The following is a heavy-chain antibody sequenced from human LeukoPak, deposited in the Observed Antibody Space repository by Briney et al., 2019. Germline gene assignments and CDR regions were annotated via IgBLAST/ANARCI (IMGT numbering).Heavy chain of an antibody. CDR3: ARGYSSSHYFDY. J-gene: IGHJ4*02. D-gene: IGHD6-13*01. CDR2: INHSGST. V-gene: IGHV4-34*01. Sequence: PSETLSLTCAVYGGSFSGYYWSWIRQPPGKGLEWIGEINHSGSTNYNPSLKSRVTISVDTSKNQFSLKLSSVTAADTAVYYCARGYSSSHYFDYWGQGTLVTVSS. CDR1: GGSFSGYY.